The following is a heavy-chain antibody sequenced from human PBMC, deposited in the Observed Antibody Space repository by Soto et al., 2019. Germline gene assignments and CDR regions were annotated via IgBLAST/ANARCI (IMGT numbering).Heavy chain of an antibody. CDR2: FIPIFGTT. J-gene: IGHJ4*02. V-gene: IGHV1-69*13. CDR3: ARASVFGVLVKESAFDF. CDR1: EGSFANFA. Sequence: GASVKVSCKASEGSFANFAINWVRQAPGQGLEWAGGFIPIFGTTNYAQRFQGRVTISADASSTTAYMELTSLRFEDTAVYYCARASVFGVLVKESAFDFWGQGSLVTVSS. D-gene: IGHD3-3*01.